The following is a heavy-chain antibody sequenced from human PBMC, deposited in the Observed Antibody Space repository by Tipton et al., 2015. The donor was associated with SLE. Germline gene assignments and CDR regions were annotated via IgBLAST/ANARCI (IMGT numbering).Heavy chain of an antibody. CDR2: IYSGGTT. D-gene: IGHD5-12*01. CDR3: AGDLYIVATGGLDY. V-gene: IGHV3-53*05. CDR1: GFTVSSNY. J-gene: IGHJ4*02. Sequence: GSLRLSCAASGFTVSSNYMSWVRQVPGKGLEWVSVIYSGGTTYYADSVKGRFTISRDNSKNTLYLQMNSLRAEDTAVYYCAGDLYIVATGGLDYWGQGTLVTVSS.